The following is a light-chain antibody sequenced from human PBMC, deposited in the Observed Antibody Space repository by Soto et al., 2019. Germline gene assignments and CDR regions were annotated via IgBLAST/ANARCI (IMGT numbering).Light chain of an antibody. CDR2: NNN. V-gene: IGLV1-44*01. J-gene: IGLJ7*01. CDR3: QSYDSSLSGLAV. CDR1: RSNIGNNA. Sequence: QSVLTQTPSASGTPGQTVTISCSGSRSNIGNNAVSWYQQFPGTAPKLLIYNNNQRPSGVPDRFSGSKSGTSASLAITGLQAEDEADYYCQSYDSSLSGLAVFGGGTQLTVL.